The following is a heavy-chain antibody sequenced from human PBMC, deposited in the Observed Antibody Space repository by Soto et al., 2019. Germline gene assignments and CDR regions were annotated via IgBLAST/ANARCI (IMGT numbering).Heavy chain of an antibody. CDR2: IYPGDSDT. D-gene: IGHD3-10*01. CDR3: AGGGVRGVITRTRDYYGMDV. Sequence: GESLKISCKGSGYNFTSYLIGWVRKITGKGLEWMGIIYPGDSDTRYSPSFQGQVTISADKSISTAYLQWSSLKASDTAMYYCAGGGVRGVITRTRDYYGMDVWGQGTTVTVSS. J-gene: IGHJ6*02. CDR1: GYNFTSYL. V-gene: IGHV5-51*01.